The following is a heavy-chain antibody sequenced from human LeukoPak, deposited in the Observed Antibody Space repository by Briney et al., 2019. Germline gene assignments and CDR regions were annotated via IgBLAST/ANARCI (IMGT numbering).Heavy chain of an antibody. Sequence: PGGSLRLSCAASGFTFSSYGMHWVRQAPGRGLEWVAVISYNGGDKYYADSVKGRFTISRDNSKNTLFLQMSSLSAEDAAVYYCAKEPTFGVRGVNDAFDVWGQGTMVIVSS. V-gene: IGHV3-30*18. CDR3: AKEPTFGVRGVNDAFDV. J-gene: IGHJ3*01. CDR2: ISYNGGDK. CDR1: GFTFSSYG. D-gene: IGHD3-10*01.